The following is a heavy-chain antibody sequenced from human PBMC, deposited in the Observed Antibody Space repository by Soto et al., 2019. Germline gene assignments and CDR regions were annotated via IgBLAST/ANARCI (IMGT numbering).Heavy chain of an antibody. J-gene: IGHJ5*02. D-gene: IGHD3-10*02. CDR3: ARVLCSRGDWFDP. CDR2: IYYSGST. Sequence: QVQLQESGPGLVKPSETLSLTCTVSGGSISSYYWSWIRQPPGKGLEWIGYIYYSGSTNYNPSLKSRVTISVDTSMNQFSLKLSSVTAADTAVYDWARVLCSRGDWFDPWGQGTLVTVSS. V-gene: IGHV4-59*08. CDR1: GGSISSYY.